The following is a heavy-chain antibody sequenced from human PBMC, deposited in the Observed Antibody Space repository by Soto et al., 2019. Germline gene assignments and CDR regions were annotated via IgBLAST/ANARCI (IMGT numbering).Heavy chain of an antibody. Sequence: EVQMLESGGGLVQPGGSLRLSCTAPGLTFSSYAMTWVRQAPGKGLEWVSSITGSGNYARYGDSVKGRFTTSGDNSKNSLYLQMNSLRVEDTAVYYCAKDPNGDYIGAFDNWGQGTMVTVSS. J-gene: IGHJ3*02. CDR3: AKDPNGDYIGAFDN. V-gene: IGHV3-23*01. D-gene: IGHD4-17*01. CDR1: GLTFSSYA. CDR2: ITGSGNYA.